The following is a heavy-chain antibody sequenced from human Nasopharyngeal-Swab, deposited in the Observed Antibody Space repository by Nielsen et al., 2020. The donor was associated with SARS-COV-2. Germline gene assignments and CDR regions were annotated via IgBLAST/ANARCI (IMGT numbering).Heavy chain of an antibody. V-gene: IGHV3-74*01. CDR1: GFTFSNYW. Sequence: RGSLRLSCAVSGFTFSNYWIHWVRQAPGKGLVWVSRINSDGSRTGYADSVKGRFAISRDNAKNTVYLEMNSLRAEDTAVYYCARDFDKTGDWGQGTLVTVSS. J-gene: IGHJ4*02. CDR2: INSDGSRT. CDR3: ARDFDKTGD. D-gene: IGHD7-27*01.